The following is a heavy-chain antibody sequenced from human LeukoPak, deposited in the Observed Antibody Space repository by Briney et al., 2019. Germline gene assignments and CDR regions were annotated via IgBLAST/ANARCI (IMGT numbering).Heavy chain of an antibody. CDR2: IYHSGST. Sequence: SETLSLTCAVSGGSISSSNWWSWVRQPPGKGLEWIGEIYHSGSTNYNPSLKSRVTISVDKSKNQFSLKLSSVTAADTAVYYCARDYGGNSGFFYYYYGMDVWGQGTTVTVSS. J-gene: IGHJ6*02. D-gene: IGHD4-23*01. CDR3: ARDYGGNSGFFYYYYGMDV. CDR1: GGSISSSNW. V-gene: IGHV4-4*02.